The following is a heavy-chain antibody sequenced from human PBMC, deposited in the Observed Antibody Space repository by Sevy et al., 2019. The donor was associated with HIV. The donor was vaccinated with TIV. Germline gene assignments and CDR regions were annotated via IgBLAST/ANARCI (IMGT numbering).Heavy chain of an antibody. J-gene: IGHJ4*02. D-gene: IGHD3-22*01. V-gene: IGHV1-24*01. CDR2: FDPEDDET. CDR1: GYTLTEFS. Sequence: VSVKVSCKVSGYTLTEFSMHWVRQAPGKGLEWRATFDPEDDETIYAQKFQGRVTMAEDTSTDTVYMELSSLRSEDTAVYYCATTKDYYESSGYPFDYWGQGTLVTVSS. CDR3: ATTKDYYESSGYPFDY.